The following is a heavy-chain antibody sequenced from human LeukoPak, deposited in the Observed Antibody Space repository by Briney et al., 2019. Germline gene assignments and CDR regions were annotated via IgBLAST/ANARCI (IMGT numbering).Heavy chain of an antibody. CDR1: GYTFTSYG. CDR2: ISAYNGNT. Sequence: ASVEVSCKASGYTFTSYGISWVRQAPGQGLEWMGWISAYNGNTNYAQKLQGRVTMTTDTSTSAAYMELRSLRSDDTAVYYCARVIPDYYDSSGYYDIKYYFDYWGQGTLVTVSS. D-gene: IGHD3-22*01. CDR3: ARVIPDYYDSSGYYDIKYYFDY. V-gene: IGHV1-18*01. J-gene: IGHJ4*02.